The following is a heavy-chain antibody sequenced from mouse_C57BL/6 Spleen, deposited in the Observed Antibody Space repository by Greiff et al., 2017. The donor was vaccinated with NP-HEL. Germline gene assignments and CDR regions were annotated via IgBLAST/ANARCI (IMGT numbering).Heavy chain of an antibody. Sequence: VKLMESGPGLVAPSQSLSITCTVSGFSLTSYAISWVRQPPGKGLEWLGVIWTGGGTNYNSALKSRLSISKDNSKSQVFLKMNSLQTDDTARYYCARNAPGSSFYWYCDVWGTGTTVTVSS. CDR1: GFSLTSYA. D-gene: IGHD1-1*01. J-gene: IGHJ1*03. V-gene: IGHV2-9-1*01. CDR3: ARNAPGSSFYWYCDV. CDR2: IWTGGGT.